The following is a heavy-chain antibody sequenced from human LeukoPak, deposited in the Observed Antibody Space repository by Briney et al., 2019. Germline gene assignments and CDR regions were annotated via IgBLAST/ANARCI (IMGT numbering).Heavy chain of an antibody. CDR2: MNPNSGNT. V-gene: IGHV1-8*01. Sequence: ASVKVSCKASGYTFTSYDINWVRQATGQGLEWMGWMNPNSGNTGYAQKFQGRVTMTRNTSISTAYMELSSLRSEDTAVYYCARASGGDTMIVVVTNFGYWGQGTLVTVSS. D-gene: IGHD3-22*01. J-gene: IGHJ4*02. CDR3: ARASGGDTMIVVVTNFGY. CDR1: GYTFTSYD.